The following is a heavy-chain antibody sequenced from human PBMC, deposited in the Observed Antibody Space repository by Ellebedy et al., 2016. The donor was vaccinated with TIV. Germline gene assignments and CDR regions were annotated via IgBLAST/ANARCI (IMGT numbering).Heavy chain of an antibody. CDR3: ARESPHSDIYYYYGMDV. CDR1: GFTFSSYG. D-gene: IGHD3-9*01. J-gene: IGHJ6*02. V-gene: IGHV3-33*08. CDR2: IWYDGSNK. Sequence: GESLKISCAASGFTFSSYGMHWVRQAPGKGLGWVAVIWYDGSNKYYADSVKGRFTISRDNSKNTRYLQMNSLRAEETAVYYCARESPHSDIYYYYGMDVWGQGTTVTVSS.